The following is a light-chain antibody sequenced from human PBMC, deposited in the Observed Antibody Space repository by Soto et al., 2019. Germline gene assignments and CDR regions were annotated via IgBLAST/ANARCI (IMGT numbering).Light chain of an antibody. CDR2: FNS. Sequence: QSVLTQPPSVSGAPVQRVTISCTGSSSNIGAGYDVHWYQLLPGTAPKLLIYFNSNRPSGVPDRFSGSKSGTSASLAITGLQAEDEADYYCQSYDSSLSAWVFGGGTKVTV. J-gene: IGLJ3*02. V-gene: IGLV1-40*01. CDR1: SSNIGAGYD. CDR3: QSYDSSLSAWV.